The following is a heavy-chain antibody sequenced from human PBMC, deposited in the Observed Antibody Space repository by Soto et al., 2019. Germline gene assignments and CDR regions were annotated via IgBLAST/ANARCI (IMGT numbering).Heavy chain of an antibody. Sequence: QVHLVQSGTEVKKPGSSVKVSCKASGGTFSSSGFSWVRQAPGQGLEWMGMIVPSLDTTNYAQKFQARVTIPADEVTSTAYMELRSLRSEDKAVYYCARWPQPRYTADPYAVDVWGQGTRVIVSS. V-gene: IGHV1-69*11. CDR1: GGTFSSSG. D-gene: IGHD3-16*02. CDR2: IVPSLDTT. CDR3: ARWPQPRYTADPYAVDV. J-gene: IGHJ6*02.